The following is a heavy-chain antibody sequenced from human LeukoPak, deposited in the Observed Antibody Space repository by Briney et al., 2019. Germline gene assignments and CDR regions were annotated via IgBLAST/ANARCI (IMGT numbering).Heavy chain of an antibody. D-gene: IGHD6-19*01. CDR2: ISSGNTI. J-gene: IGHJ3*02. Sequence: GGSLRLSCAVSGFTFSSYEMNWVRQAPGKGLEWVSYISSGNTIYYADSVKGRFTISRDNGKNSLYLQMNSLRAEDAAVYYCARSSGWLFIWGQGTMVTVSS. CDR3: ARSSGWLFI. V-gene: IGHV3-48*03. CDR1: GFTFSSYE.